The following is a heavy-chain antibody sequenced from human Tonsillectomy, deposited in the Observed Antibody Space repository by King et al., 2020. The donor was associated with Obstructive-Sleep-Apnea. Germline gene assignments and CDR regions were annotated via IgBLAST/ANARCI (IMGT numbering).Heavy chain of an antibody. CDR2: ISWNSGII. D-gene: IGHD6-13*01. CDR3: AKDMGSSWYGYYYYYYGMDV. J-gene: IGHJ6*02. CDR1: GFTFDDYS. Sequence: VQLVESGGGLVQPGRSLRLSCAASGFTFDDYSMHLVRQAPGEGLEWVSSISWNSGIIGYSDFVKGRFTISRENAKNPLFPQMNSLIAEDTALYYCAKDMGSSWYGYYYYYYGMDVWGQGTTVTVSS. V-gene: IGHV3-9*01.